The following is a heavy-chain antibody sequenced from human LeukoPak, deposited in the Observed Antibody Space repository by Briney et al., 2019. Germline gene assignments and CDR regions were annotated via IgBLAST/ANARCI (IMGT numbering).Heavy chain of an antibody. J-gene: IGHJ4*02. CDR2: INHSGST. V-gene: IGHV4-34*01. D-gene: IGHD3-16*01. CDR3: ARVGGSDHFDY. Sequence: SETLSLTCAVYGGSFSGYYWSWIRQPPGKGLEWIGEINHSGSTNYNPSLKSRVTISVDTSKNQFSLKLSSVTAADTAVYYCARVGGSDHFDYWGQGTLVTVSS. CDR1: GGSFSGYY.